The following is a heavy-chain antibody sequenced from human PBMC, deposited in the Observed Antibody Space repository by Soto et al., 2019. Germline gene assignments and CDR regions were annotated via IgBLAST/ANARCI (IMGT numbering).Heavy chain of an antibody. J-gene: IGHJ6*02. CDR1: GASISSSNW. CDR3: SRDYLPVRPGHYYAMEV. Sequence: QVQLQESGPGLVEPSGTLSLTCAVSGASISSSNWWSWVRQSPGKVLEWIGEIFHSGDTSYNPSLRSRVIISVEKAQNQCPLLLASVPASNTAVYFCSRDYLPVRPGHYYAMEVWGPGAKVIVSS. CDR2: IFHSGDT. D-gene: IGHD3-10*02. V-gene: IGHV4-4*02.